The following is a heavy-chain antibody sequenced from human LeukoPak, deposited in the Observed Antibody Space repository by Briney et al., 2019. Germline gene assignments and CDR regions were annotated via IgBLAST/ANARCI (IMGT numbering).Heavy chain of an antibody. J-gene: IGHJ6*03. D-gene: IGHD2-2*01. V-gene: IGHV4-34*01. CDR2: INHSGST. CDR3: ARDLVPAAIPYYYMDV. Sequence: SETLSLTCAVYGGSFSGYYWSWIRQPPGKGLEWIGEINHSGSTNYNPSLKSRVTISVDTSKNQFSLKLSSVTAADTAVYYCARDLVPAAIPYYYMDVWGKGTTVTVSS. CDR1: GGSFSGYY.